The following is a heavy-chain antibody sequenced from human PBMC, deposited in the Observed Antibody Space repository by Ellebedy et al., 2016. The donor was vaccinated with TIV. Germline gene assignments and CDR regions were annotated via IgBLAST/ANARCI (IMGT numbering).Heavy chain of an antibody. J-gene: IGHJ3*02. CDR3: ARSVRAAPTTAGTFDI. CDR2: VYTSGTT. D-gene: IGHD6-19*01. V-gene: IGHV4-4*07. Sequence: SETLSLTCTVSGGSISTYYWSWIRQPAGKGLEWIGRVYTSGTTFYNPSLKSRVTMSLDTSNNQFSLSLTSVTSADTAVYYCARSVRAAPTTAGTFDIWGQGTMVTASS. CDR1: GGSISTYY.